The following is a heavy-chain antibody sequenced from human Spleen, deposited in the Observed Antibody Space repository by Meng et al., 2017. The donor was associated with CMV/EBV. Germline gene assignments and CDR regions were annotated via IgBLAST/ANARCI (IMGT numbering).Heavy chain of an antibody. CDR3: AKAARRGWFDP. V-gene: IGHV3-7*03. J-gene: IGHJ5*02. Sequence: GESLKISCAASGFTFGSFWMTWVRQAPGKGLEWVANINQDGSEYHYVDSVKGRFTISSDNSKNTLYLQMNSLRAEDTAVYYCAKAARRGWFDPWGQGTLVTVSS. CDR2: INQDGSEY. CDR1: GFTFGSFW.